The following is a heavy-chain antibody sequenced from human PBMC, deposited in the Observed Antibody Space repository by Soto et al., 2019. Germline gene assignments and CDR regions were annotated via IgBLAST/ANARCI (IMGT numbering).Heavy chain of an antibody. Sequence: QVQLQASGPGLVRPSQTLSLTCTVSGDSINSVDHYWSWIRQPPGNGLEWLGYIYHSGSTHYNPSLNMRLTIPVDTSTTRFSLNLTSLTATDTAVYFCARLRWETENNWFDPWGQGALVTVSS. CDR1: GDSINSVDHY. J-gene: IGHJ5*02. D-gene: IGHD1-26*01. V-gene: IGHV4-30-4*01. CDR2: IYHSGST. CDR3: ARLRWETENNWFDP.